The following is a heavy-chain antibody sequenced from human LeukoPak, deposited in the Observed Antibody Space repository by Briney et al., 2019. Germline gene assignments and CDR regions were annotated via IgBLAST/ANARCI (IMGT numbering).Heavy chain of an antibody. CDR2: ISGSGGST. D-gene: IGHD3-16*02. J-gene: IGHJ3*02. CDR1: GFTFSSYA. Sequence: GGSLRLSRAASGFTFSSYAMSWVRQAPGKGLEWVSAISGSGGSTYYADSVKGRFTISRDNSKNTLYLQMNGLRAEDTAVYYCAKDQDRTMITFGGVIVTDAFDIWGQGTMVTVSS. V-gene: IGHV3-23*01. CDR3: AKDQDRTMITFGGVIVTDAFDI.